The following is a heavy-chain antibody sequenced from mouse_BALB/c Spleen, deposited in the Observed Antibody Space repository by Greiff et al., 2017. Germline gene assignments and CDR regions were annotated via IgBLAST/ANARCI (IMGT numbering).Heavy chain of an antibody. CDR2: IYPGDGDT. V-gene: IGHV1-87*01. Sequence: VQLQQSGAELARPGASVKLSCKASGYTFTSYWMQWVKQRPGQGLEWIGAIYPGDGDTRYTQKFKGKATLTADKSSSTAYMQLSSLASEDSAVYYCARYGNILFDDWGQGTTLTVSS. CDR1: GYTFTSYW. CDR3: ARYGNILFDD. J-gene: IGHJ2*01. D-gene: IGHD2-1*01.